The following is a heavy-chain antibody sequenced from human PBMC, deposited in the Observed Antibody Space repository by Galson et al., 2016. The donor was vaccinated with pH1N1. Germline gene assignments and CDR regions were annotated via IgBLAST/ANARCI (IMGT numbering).Heavy chain of an antibody. V-gene: IGHV1-46*01. D-gene: IGHD1-26*01. CDR2: IDTSGGGT. CDR3: TRDLGRRREF. Sequence: SVKVSCKASGYTFTTSYIHWVRQAPGEGLEWMGVIDTSGGGTTYAQKFQARVTMTRDTCTSTVYLDLSRLKSEETSVYYCTRDLGRRREFWGQGTLVTVSS. J-gene: IGHJ4*02. CDR1: GYTFTTSY.